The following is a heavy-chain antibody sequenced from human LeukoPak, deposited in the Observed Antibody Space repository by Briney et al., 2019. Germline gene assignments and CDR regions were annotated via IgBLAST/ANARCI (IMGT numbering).Heavy chain of an antibody. CDR3: AKDAGIAAAGRAY. J-gene: IGHJ4*02. Sequence: GGSLRLSCAASGFTFSNYGMHWVRQAPGKGLEWVAFIRNDGTYKHYADSLKGRFTISRDNSRNRLYLQMNSLRAEDTAVYYCAKDAGIAAAGRAYWGQGTLVTVSS. CDR1: GFTFSNYG. D-gene: IGHD6-13*01. CDR2: IRNDGTYK. V-gene: IGHV3-30*02.